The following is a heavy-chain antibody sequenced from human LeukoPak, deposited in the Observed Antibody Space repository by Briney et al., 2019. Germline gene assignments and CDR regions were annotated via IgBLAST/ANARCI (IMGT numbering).Heavy chain of an antibody. J-gene: IGHJ4*02. D-gene: IGHD5-18*01. CDR2: ISSSSYI. CDR3: ARVRGYSYGPNDY. V-gene: IGHV3-21*01. Sequence: PGGSLRLSCAASGFTFSSYSMNWVRQAPGKGLEWVSSISSSSYIYYADSVKGRFTISRDNAKNSLYLQMNSLRAEDTAVYYCARVRGYSYGPNDYWGQGTLVTVSS. CDR1: GFTFSSYS.